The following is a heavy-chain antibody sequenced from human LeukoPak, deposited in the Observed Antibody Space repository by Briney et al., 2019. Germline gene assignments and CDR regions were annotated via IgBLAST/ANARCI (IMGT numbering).Heavy chain of an antibody. CDR2: IYYSGIT. D-gene: IGHD4/OR15-4a*01. V-gene: IGHV4-59*11. J-gene: IGHJ4*02. CDR3: ARNRGGATNYRIDS. Sequence: SETLSLTCTVSGGSISGHYWSWLRQPPGRGLEWIGYIYYSGITKYNPSLKSRVTMSVDTSQNQFSLKLSSVTSADTAVYYCARNRGGATNYRIDSWGQGTLVIASS. CDR1: GGSISGHY.